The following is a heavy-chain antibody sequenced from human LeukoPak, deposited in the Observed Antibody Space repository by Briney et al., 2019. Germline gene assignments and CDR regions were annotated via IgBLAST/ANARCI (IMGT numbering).Heavy chain of an antibody. CDR3: ARDGDTAMSRRFFDY. J-gene: IGHJ4*02. D-gene: IGHD5-18*01. V-gene: IGHV3-30*04. CDR1: GFTFSSYA. CDR2: ISYDGSNK. Sequence: GESLRLSCAASGFTFSSYAMHWVRQAPGKGLEWVAVISYDGSNKYYADSVKGRFTISRDNSKNTLYLQMNSLRAEDTAVYYCARDGDTAMSRRFFDYWGQGTLVTVSS.